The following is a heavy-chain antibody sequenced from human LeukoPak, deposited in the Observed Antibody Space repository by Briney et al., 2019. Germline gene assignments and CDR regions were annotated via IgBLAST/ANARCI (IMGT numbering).Heavy chain of an antibody. CDR2: ISYDGSNK. Sequence: GGSLRLSCAASGFTFSSYAMHWVRQAPGKGLEWVAVISYDGSNKYYADSVKGRFTISRDNSKNTLYLQMNSLRADDTAVYYCARDPYSSGWTLNWFDPWGQGTLVTVSS. J-gene: IGHJ5*02. CDR1: GFTFSSYA. CDR3: ARDPYSSGWTLNWFDP. V-gene: IGHV3-30*04. D-gene: IGHD6-19*01.